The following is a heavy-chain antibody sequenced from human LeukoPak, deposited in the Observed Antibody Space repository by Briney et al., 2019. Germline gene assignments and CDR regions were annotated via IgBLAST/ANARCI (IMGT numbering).Heavy chain of an antibody. Sequence: GGSLRLSCGASGFTFSSYEMNWVRQAPGKGLEWVSYISSSGSTIYYADSVKGRFTISRDNAKNSLYLQMNSLRAEDTAVYYCAREGIVGATRVTDSWGQGTLVTASS. CDR3: AREGIVGATRVTDS. CDR1: GFTFSSYE. V-gene: IGHV3-48*03. D-gene: IGHD1-26*01. J-gene: IGHJ4*02. CDR2: ISSSGSTI.